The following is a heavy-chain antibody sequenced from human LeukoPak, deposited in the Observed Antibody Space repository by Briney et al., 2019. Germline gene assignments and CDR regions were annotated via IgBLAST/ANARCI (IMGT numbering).Heavy chain of an antibody. V-gene: IGHV3-21*06. CDR3: AKSPSRYDFWSSYYSYFDY. Sequence: GGSLRLSCAASGFTFSSYTMNWVRHAPGKGLEWVSSISSSSSYMYYADSVKGRFTISRDNAKNSLYLQMNSLRAKDTAVYYCAKSPSRYDFWSSYYSYFDYWGRGTLVTVSS. CDR2: ISSSSSYM. J-gene: IGHJ4*02. D-gene: IGHD3-3*01. CDR1: GFTFSSYT.